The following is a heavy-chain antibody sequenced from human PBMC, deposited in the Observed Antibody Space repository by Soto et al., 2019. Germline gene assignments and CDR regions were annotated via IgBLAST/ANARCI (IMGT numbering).Heavy chain of an antibody. D-gene: IGHD3-3*01. Sequence: GESLKISCKGSGYSFTSYWIGWVRQMPGKGLGWMGIIYPGDSDTRYSPSFQGQVTISADKSISTAYLQWSSLKASDTAMYYCARLPIVVVPAAAYDFWSGYYGLYYYYGMDVWGQGTTVTVSS. J-gene: IGHJ6*02. CDR3: ARLPIVVVPAAAYDFWSGYYGLYYYYGMDV. CDR1: GYSFTSYW. CDR2: IYPGDSDT. V-gene: IGHV5-51*01.